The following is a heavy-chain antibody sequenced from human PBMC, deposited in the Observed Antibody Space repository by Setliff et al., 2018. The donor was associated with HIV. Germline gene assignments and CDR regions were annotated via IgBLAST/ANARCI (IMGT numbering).Heavy chain of an antibody. D-gene: IGHD2-15*01. CDR1: GYTFSAYL. V-gene: IGHV1-2*04. CDR2: IDPSSGDS. J-gene: IGHJ4*02. CDR3: ARDQGAHPATELDY. Sequence: GASVKVSCKASGYTFSAYLIHWVRQAPGQGLEWMGWIDPSSGDSKYAQKFQDWVTITRDTSASTTYMELRLLRYDDTAVYYCARDQGAHPATELDYWGQGTLVTVSS.